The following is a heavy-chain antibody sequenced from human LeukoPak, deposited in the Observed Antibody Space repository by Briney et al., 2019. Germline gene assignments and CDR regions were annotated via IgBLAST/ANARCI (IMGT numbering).Heavy chain of an antibody. V-gene: IGHV3-23*01. D-gene: IGHD3-16*01. CDR2: VSATGDST. Sequence: GGSLRLSCTASGFTFNTHAMSWVRQAPGQGLERVSLVSATGDSTYYADSVKGRFTISRDNSKDMVFLQMNSLRAEDAAVYFCAKGTPTLDCWGQGTRVTVSS. CDR1: GFTFNTHA. CDR3: AKGTPTLDC. J-gene: IGHJ4*02.